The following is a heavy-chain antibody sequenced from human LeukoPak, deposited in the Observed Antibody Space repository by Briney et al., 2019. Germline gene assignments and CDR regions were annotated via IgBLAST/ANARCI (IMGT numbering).Heavy chain of an antibody. CDR3: ARGQPDGYMFAY. J-gene: IGHJ4*02. CDR2: ISSSSSYI. Sequence: GGSLRLSCAASGFTFSSYSMNWVRQAPGKGLEWVSSISSSSSYIYYADSVKGRFTISRDNAKNSLYLQMNSLRAEDTAVYYCARGQPDGYMFAYLGQGTLVTVSS. V-gene: IGHV3-21*01. D-gene: IGHD5-24*01. CDR1: GFTFSSYS.